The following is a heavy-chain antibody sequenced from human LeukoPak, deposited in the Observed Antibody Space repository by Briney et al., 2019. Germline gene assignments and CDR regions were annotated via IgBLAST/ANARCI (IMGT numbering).Heavy chain of an antibody. CDR3: ARDRVGYWYFDL. Sequence: SQTLSLTCTVPGGSISSGSYYWSWIRQPAGKGLGWIGRIYTSGSTNYNPSLKSRVTISVDTSKNQFSLKLSSVTAADTAVYYCARDRVGYWYFDLWGRGTLVTVSS. CDR1: GGSISSGSYY. CDR2: IYTSGST. V-gene: IGHV4-61*02. J-gene: IGHJ2*01. D-gene: IGHD1-26*01.